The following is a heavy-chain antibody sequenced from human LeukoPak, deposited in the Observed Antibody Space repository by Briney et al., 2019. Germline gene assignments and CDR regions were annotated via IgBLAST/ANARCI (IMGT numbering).Heavy chain of an antibody. J-gene: IGHJ5*02. V-gene: IGHV1-2*02. D-gene: IGHD3-22*01. CDR2: INPNSGGT. Sequence: GASVRVSCKASGYTFTGYYMHWVRQAPGQGLEWMGWINPNSGGTNYAQKFQGRVTMTRDTSISTAYMELSRLRSDDTAVYYCARDPGYYYDSSGLFDPWGQGTLVTVSS. CDR1: GYTFTGYY. CDR3: ARDPGYYYDSSGLFDP.